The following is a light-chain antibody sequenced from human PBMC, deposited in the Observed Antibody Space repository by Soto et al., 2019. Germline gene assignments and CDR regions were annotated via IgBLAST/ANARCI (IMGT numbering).Light chain of an antibody. CDR1: QSISSW. Sequence: DIQMNLSASTLSASVGDRVTITCRASQSISSWLAWYQQKPGKAPKLLIYKASSLESGVPSRFSGSGSGTEFTLTISSLQTDDCATYSCQQSWAFGQVAMVDIK. CDR2: KAS. V-gene: IGKV1-5*03. J-gene: IGKJ1*01. CDR3: QQSWA.